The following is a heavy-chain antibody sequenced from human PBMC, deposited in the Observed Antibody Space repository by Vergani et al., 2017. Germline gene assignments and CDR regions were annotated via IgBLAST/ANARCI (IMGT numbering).Heavy chain of an antibody. V-gene: IGHV4-30-4*01. D-gene: IGHD6-13*01. CDR3: ARDAGYSSSWYRLSAFDI. CDR1: GGSISSGDYY. J-gene: IGHJ3*02. Sequence: QVQLQESGPGLVKPSQTLSLTCTVSGGSISSGDYYWCWIRQPPGKGLEWIGYIYYSGSTYYNPSLKSRVTISVDTSTNQFSLKLSAVTAADTAVYYCARDAGYSSSWYRLSAFDIWGQGTMVTVSS. CDR2: IYYSGST.